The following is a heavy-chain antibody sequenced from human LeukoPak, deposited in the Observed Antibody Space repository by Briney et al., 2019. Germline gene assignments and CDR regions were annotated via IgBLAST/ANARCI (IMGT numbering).Heavy chain of an antibody. V-gene: IGHV3-23*01. CDR1: GFTFSSYA. Sequence: GGSLRLSCAASGFTFSSYAMSWVRQAPGKELEWVSAISGSGGSTYYADSVKGRFTISRDNSKNTLYLQMNSLRAEDTAVYYCAKTSITMVRGPYYFDYWGQGTLVTVSS. J-gene: IGHJ4*02. D-gene: IGHD3-10*01. CDR3: AKTSITMVRGPYYFDY. CDR2: ISGSGGST.